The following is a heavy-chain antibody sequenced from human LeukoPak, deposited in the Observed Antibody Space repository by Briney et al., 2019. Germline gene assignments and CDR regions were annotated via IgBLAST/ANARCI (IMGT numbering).Heavy chain of an antibody. CDR1: GFTFGTYS. Sequence: GGSLRLSCAASGFTFGTYSMNWVRQAPGKGLEWVSYISSSSSTIFYADSVKGRFTISRDNSKNTLYLQMNSLRAEDTAVYYCAREARYCSSTSCYYYYYGMDVWGQGTTVTVSS. CDR2: ISSSSSTI. J-gene: IGHJ6*02. V-gene: IGHV3-48*01. D-gene: IGHD2-2*01. CDR3: AREARYCSSTSCYYYYYGMDV.